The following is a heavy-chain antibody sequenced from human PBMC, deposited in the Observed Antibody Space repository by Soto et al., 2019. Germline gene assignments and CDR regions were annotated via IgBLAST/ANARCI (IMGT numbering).Heavy chain of an antibody. V-gene: IGHV3-15*01. D-gene: IGHD1-26*01. J-gene: IGHJ4*02. CDR3: TTAPATFDY. Sequence: GGSLRLSCTAAGFTFVDYDTSCIRQAPGKGLEWVGRIKSKTDGGTTDYAAPVKGRFTISRDDSKNTLYLQMNSLKTEDTAVYYCTTAPATFDYWGQGTLVTVSS. CDR2: IKSKTDGGTT. CDR1: GFTFVDYD.